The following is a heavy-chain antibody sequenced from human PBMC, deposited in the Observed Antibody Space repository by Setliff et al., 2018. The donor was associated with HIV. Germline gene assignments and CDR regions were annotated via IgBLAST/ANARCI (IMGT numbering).Heavy chain of an antibody. D-gene: IGHD3-22*01. Sequence: GESLKISCAASGFTFSNYEMNWVRQAPGKGLEWVSYISSSGTTIYYADSVKGRFTISRDNAKNSLYLQMNGLRAEDTAVYYCARPNYYDSSGSFDYWGQGTLVTVPQ. CDR2: ISSSGTTI. J-gene: IGHJ4*02. CDR1: GFTFSNYE. V-gene: IGHV3-48*03. CDR3: ARPNYYDSSGSFDY.